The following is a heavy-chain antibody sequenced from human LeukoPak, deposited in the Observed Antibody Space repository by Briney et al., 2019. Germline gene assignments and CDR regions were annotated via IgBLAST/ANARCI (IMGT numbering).Heavy chain of an antibody. J-gene: IGHJ4*02. CDR2: IYYSGNT. CDR3: ARQTGSGLFILP. Sequence: SETLSLTCTVSGVSISSSNSYWGWIRQPPGKGLEWIGSIYYSGNTYYNASLKSQVSIPIDTSKNQFSLSLTSVTAADTAVYYCARQTGSGLFILPGGQGTLVTVSS. CDR1: GVSISSSNSY. D-gene: IGHD3/OR15-3a*01. V-gene: IGHV4-39*01.